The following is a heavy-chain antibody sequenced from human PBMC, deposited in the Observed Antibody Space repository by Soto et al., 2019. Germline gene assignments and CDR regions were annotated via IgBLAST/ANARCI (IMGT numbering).Heavy chain of an antibody. CDR3: AKNLGGLWFGARVHYYYYGMDV. Sequence: GGSLRLSCAASGFTFSSYGMHWVRQAPGKGLEWVAVISYDGSNKYYADSVKGRFTISRDNSKNTLYLQMNSLRAEDTAVYYCAKNLGGLWFGARVHYYYYGMDVWGQGTTVTVSS. CDR2: ISYDGSNK. D-gene: IGHD3-10*01. V-gene: IGHV3-30*18. J-gene: IGHJ6*02. CDR1: GFTFSSYG.